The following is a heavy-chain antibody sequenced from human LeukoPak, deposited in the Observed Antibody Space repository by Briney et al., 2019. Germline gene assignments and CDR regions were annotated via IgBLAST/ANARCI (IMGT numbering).Heavy chain of an antibody. Sequence: GGSLRLSCAASGLSFSTYWMSWVRQAPGKGLEWVANIKRDGSETYYVDSVRGRFTISRDNAKKSLYLQMNSLRAEDTAVFYCASFNFGSGSHDHWGQGTLVTVSS. CDR2: IKRDGSET. J-gene: IGHJ4*02. CDR1: GLSFSTYW. CDR3: ASFNFGSGSHDH. D-gene: IGHD3-10*01. V-gene: IGHV3-7*02.